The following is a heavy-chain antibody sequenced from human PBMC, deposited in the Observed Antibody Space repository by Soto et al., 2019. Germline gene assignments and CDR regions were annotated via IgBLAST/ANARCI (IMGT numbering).Heavy chain of an antibody. Sequence: QITLKESGPTLVKPTQTLTLTCTFSGFSLSTSGVGVGWIRQPPGKALEWLARIYWDDDKRYSPSLKSRLTITKDTSKNQVVLTMTNMDPVDTATYYCAHSPGMDTAMACFDYWGQGTLVTVSS. CDR1: GFSLSTSGVG. D-gene: IGHD5-18*01. V-gene: IGHV2-5*02. J-gene: IGHJ4*02. CDR3: AHSPGMDTAMACFDY. CDR2: IYWDDDK.